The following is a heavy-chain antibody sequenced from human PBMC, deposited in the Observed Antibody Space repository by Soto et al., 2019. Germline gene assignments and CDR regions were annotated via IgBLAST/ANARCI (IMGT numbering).Heavy chain of an antibody. D-gene: IGHD3-9*01. J-gene: IGHJ4*02. CDR1: GFVFSSYV. Sequence: GGSLRLSCAASGFVFSSYVMTWVRQAPGKGLEWVSSVISSGVNTYYADSVKGRFTISRDNSKNTLYLQMNNLRAEDMDLYFCAKKLRYCDWPYEEVIDYWGKGTLVTVSS. CDR3: AKKLRYCDWPYEEVIDY. CDR2: VISSGVNT. V-gene: IGHV3-23*01.